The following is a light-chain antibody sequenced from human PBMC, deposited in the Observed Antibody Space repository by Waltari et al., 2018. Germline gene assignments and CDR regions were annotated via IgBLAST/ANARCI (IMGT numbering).Light chain of an antibody. CDR2: GAS. J-gene: IGKJ4*01. CDR1: QGISTW. Sequence: DIQMTQSPSSVSASVGDRVTITCRASQGISTWLAWYQQTPGKAPKLLIVGASALQSGVPSRFSGSGSGTEFPLTISSLQPEDFAVYYCQQASNFPLTFGGGTKIEIK. V-gene: IGKV1-12*01. CDR3: QQASNFPLT.